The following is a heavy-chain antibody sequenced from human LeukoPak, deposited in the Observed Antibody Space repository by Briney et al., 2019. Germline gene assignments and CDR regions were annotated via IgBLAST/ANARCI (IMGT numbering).Heavy chain of an antibody. CDR3: ARADDILTGSFDY. CDR1: GGTFSSYA. V-gene: IGHV1-69*06. CDR2: IIPIFGTA. J-gene: IGHJ4*02. D-gene: IGHD3-9*01. Sequence: ASVKVSCKASGGTFSSYAISWVRQPPGQGLEWMGGIIPIFGTANYAQKFQGRVTITADKSTSTAYMELSSLRSEDTAVYYCARADDILTGSFDYWGQGTLVTVSS.